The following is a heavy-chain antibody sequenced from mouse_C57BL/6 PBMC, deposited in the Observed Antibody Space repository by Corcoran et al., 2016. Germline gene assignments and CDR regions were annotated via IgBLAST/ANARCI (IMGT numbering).Heavy chain of an antibody. Sequence: EVQLQQSGPELVKPGASVKISCKASGYTFTDYYMNWVKQSHGKSLEWIGDINPNNGGTSYNQKFKGKATLTVDKSSSTAYMELRSLTAEDAAVYYCASLLVAYWGQGTLVTVSA. J-gene: IGHJ3*01. CDR1: GYTFTDYY. V-gene: IGHV1-26*01. CDR2: INPNNGGT. CDR3: ASLLVAY.